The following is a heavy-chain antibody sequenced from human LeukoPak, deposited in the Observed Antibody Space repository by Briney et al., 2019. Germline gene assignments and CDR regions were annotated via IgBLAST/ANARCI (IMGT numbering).Heavy chain of an antibody. D-gene: IGHD1-14*01. CDR1: GGSISSGSYY. CDR2: IYYSGST. V-gene: IGHV4-39*01. Sequence: NSSETLSLACTVSGGSISSGSYYWGWIRQPPGKGLEWIGNIYYSGSTYYNPSLKSRVIISVDTSKNQFSLKLSSVTVADTSVYYCARLPGLYTFDIWGQGTLVTVSS. CDR3: ARLPGLYTFDI. J-gene: IGHJ3*02.